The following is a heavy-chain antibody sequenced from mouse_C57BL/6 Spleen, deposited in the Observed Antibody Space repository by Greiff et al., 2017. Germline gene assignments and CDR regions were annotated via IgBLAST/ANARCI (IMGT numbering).Heavy chain of an antibody. V-gene: IGHV7-3*01. J-gene: IGHJ1*03. CDR1: GFTFTDYY. Sequence: EVKLVESGGGLVQPGGSLSLSCAASGFTFTDYYMSWVRQPPGKALEWLGFIRNKANGYTTEYSASVKGRFTISRDNSQSILYLQMNALRAEDSATYYCARYDDGYYGGYFDVWGTGTTVTVSS. CDR2: IRNKANGYTT. D-gene: IGHD2-3*01. CDR3: ARYDDGYYGGYFDV.